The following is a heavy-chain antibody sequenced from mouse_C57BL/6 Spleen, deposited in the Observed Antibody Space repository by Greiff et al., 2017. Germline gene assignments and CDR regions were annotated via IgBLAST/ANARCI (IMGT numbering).Heavy chain of an antibody. J-gene: IGHJ4*01. V-gene: IGHV1-63*01. CDR2: IYPGGGYT. Sequence: VQLVESGAELVRPGTSVKMSCKASGYTFTNYWIGWAKQRPGHGLEWIGDIYPGGGYTNYNEKFKGKATLTADKSSSTAYMQFSSLTSEDSAIYYCARNDYDAMDYWGQGTSVTVSS. CDR3: ARNDYDAMDY. CDR1: GYTFTNYW.